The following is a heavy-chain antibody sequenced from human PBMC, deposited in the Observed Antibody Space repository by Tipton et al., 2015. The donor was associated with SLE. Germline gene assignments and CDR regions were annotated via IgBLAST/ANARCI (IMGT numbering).Heavy chain of an antibody. CDR1: GGSISSSSYY. D-gene: IGHD4-11*01. CDR2: IYYSGST. Sequence: TLSLTCTVSGGSISSSSYYWGWIRQPPGKGLEWIGSIYYSGSTYYNPSLKSRVTISVDTSKNQFSLKLSSVTAADTAVYYCARRLPNWFDPWGQGTLVTVSS. J-gene: IGHJ5*02. V-gene: IGHV4-39*07. CDR3: ARRLPNWFDP.